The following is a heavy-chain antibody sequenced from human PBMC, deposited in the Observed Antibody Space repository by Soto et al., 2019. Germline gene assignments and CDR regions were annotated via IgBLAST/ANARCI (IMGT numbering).Heavy chain of an antibody. Sequence: PSETLSLTCTVSGGSIGIGAYYWSWIRQPPGKGLEWVGYIYYSGSTYYTPSLKGRGSISVDMSKNQFSLKLSSVTAADTALYYCARAQYCSGGRCHSYFDYWGQGTLVIVSS. V-gene: IGHV4-30-4*01. CDR1: GGSIGIGAYY. J-gene: IGHJ4*02. CDR2: IYYSGST. D-gene: IGHD2-15*01. CDR3: ARAQYCSGGRCHSYFDY.